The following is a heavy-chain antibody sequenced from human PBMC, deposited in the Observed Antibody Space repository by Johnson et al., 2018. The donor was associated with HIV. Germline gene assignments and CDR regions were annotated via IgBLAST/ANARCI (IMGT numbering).Heavy chain of an antibody. Sequence: MQLVESGGGVVQPGRSLRLSCAASGFTFSNFALHWVRQAPGKGLEWVAIISYDGNNKYYADSVKGRFTISRDNSKNTLYMQMNSLKPEDTALYYCARIGGSYLVLWAFDIWGQGTMVTVSS. J-gene: IGHJ3*02. V-gene: IGHV3-30-3*01. CDR1: GFTFSNFA. CDR2: ISYDGNNK. CDR3: ARIGGSYLVLWAFDI. D-gene: IGHD1-26*01.